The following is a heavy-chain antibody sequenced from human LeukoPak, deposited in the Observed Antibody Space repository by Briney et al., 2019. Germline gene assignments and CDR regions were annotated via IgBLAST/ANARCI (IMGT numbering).Heavy chain of an antibody. Sequence: GGSLRLSCAASGFTFSSYSMNWVRQASGKGLVWVSRISTDGSSTSYADSVKGRFTISRDNAKNTLYLQMNSLRAEDTAVYYCARDSAYCGGDCYLFDIWGRGTMVTVSS. V-gene: IGHV3-74*01. CDR1: GFTFSSYS. CDR2: ISTDGSST. D-gene: IGHD2-21*01. J-gene: IGHJ3*02. CDR3: ARDSAYCGGDCYLFDI.